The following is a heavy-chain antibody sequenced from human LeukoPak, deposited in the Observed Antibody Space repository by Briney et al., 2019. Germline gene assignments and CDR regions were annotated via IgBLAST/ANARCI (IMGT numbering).Heavy chain of an antibody. CDR2: ISSSSSYI. D-gene: IGHD4-17*01. V-gene: IGHV3-21*01. CDR3: ARVDYGDYFDY. J-gene: IGHJ4*02. CDR1: GFTFSSYS. Sequence: GGSLRLSCAASGFTFSSYSMNWVRQAPGKGLEWVSSISSSSSYIYYADSVKGRFTISRDNSKNTLYLQMNSLRAEDTAVYYCARVDYGDYFDYWGQGTLVTVSS.